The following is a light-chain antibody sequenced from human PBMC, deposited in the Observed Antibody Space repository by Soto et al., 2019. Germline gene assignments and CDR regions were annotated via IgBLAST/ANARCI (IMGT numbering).Light chain of an antibody. CDR1: QGISSY. CDR2: AAS. Sequence: AIRMTQSPSSLSASTGDRVTITCRASQGISSYLAWYQQKPGKAPKLLIYAASTVQSGVPSRSGDSGGGADFTFCILWLQSEDFAPYFCQHYSSFPPTFGHGTKVEI. CDR3: QHYSSFPPT. J-gene: IGKJ1*01. V-gene: IGKV1-8*01.